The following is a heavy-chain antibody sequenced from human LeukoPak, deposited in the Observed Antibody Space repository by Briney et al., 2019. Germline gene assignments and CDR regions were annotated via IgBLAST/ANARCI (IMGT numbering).Heavy chain of an antibody. V-gene: IGHV4-39*01. CDR1: GGSISSSAYY. J-gene: IGHJ6*03. CDR2: IYYSGNT. CDR3: ARRYCSGADCYGGDSYYYMDV. Sequence: SETLSLTCSVSGGSISSSAYYWGWIRQPPGQGLEWIGSIYYSGNTYYNPSLKSPVTISIDTSKNQFSLRLTSVTAADTAVYYCARRYCSGADCYGGDSYYYMDVWGKGTTVTISS. D-gene: IGHD2-2*01.